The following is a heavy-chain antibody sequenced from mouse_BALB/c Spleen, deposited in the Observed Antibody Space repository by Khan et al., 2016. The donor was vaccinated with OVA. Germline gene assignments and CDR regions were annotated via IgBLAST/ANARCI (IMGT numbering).Heavy chain of an antibody. CDR2: IIYTGYT. CDR1: SDSITSGY. D-gene: IGHD2-12*01. V-gene: IGHV3-8*02. J-gene: IGHJ3*01. CDR3: ARSTYRYAFVY. Sequence: EVQLQESGPSLVKPSQTLSLTCSVTSDSITSGYWNWIRKFPGNKLEYMGYIIYTGYTYYNPSLKSRISITRHTSKNQYYLQWSSVTDEDTAKYYCARSTYRYAFVYWGQGTLVTVSA.